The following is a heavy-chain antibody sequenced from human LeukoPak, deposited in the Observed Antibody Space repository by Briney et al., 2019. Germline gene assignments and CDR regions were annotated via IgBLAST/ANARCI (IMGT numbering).Heavy chain of an antibody. CDR2: IGSSGSTI. Sequence: PGGSLRLSCEASGFTFSTYEMNWVRQTPGKGLEWVSCIGSSGSTIYYADSVKGRFTISRDNGKTSLYLQMNSLRAEDTAVYYCARDLSGVTGYTYGRGIDYWGQGTLVTVSS. V-gene: IGHV3-48*03. J-gene: IGHJ4*02. CDR1: GFTFSTYE. CDR3: ARDLSGVTGYTYGRGIDY. D-gene: IGHD5-18*01.